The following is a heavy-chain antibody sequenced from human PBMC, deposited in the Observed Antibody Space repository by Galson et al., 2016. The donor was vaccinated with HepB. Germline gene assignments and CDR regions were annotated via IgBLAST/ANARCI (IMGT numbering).Heavy chain of an antibody. CDR3: GTNNPPEGASEY. D-gene: IGHD3-16*01. CDR2: IIPVSGTA. J-gene: IGHJ4*02. V-gene: IGHV1-69*06. Sequence: SVKVSCKASGGTFTSYVITWVRQAPGQGLEWMGGIIPVSGTANYPQKFQGRVTIIADKSTSTAYMELSSLRSEDTAVYCCGTNNPPEGASEYWGQGTLVTVSS. CDR1: GGTFTSYV.